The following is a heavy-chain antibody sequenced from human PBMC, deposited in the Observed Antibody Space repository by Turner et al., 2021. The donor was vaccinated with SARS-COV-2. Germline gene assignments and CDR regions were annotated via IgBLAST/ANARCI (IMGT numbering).Heavy chain of an antibody. CDR2: IIPIFGTA. CDR1: GGTFSSYV. V-gene: IGHV1-69*01. Sequence: EVKKPGSSVKVSCKASGGTFSSYVISWVRQAPGQGLEWMGGIIPIFGTANYAQKFQGRVTITADESTSTAYMELSSLRSEDTAVYYCARVYRGGYYGGYYYYGMDVWGQGTTVTVSS. D-gene: IGHD1-26*01. CDR3: ARVYRGGYYGGYYYYGMDV. J-gene: IGHJ6*02.